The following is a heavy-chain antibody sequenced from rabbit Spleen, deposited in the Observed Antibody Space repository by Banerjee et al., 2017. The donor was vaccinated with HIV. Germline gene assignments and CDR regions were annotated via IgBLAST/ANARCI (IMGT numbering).Heavy chain of an antibody. D-gene: IGHD7-1*01. CDR1: GFSFSSGYY. V-gene: IGHV1S45*01. CDR2: IGTGSGTT. Sequence: QEQLEESGGGLVKPGASLTLTCKASGFSFSSGYYMSWVRQAPGKGLEWIGCIGTGSGTTWFANWAKGRFTISKTSSTTVTLQMTSLTAADTATYFCARSDNTGGIWDLWGPGTLVTVS. CDR3: ARSDNTGGIWDL. J-gene: IGHJ4*01.